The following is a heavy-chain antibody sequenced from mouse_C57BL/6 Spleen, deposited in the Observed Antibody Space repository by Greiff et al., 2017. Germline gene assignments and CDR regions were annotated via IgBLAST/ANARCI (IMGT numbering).Heavy chain of an antibody. Sequence: EVKLMESGGDLVKPGGSLKLSCAASGFTFSSYGMSWVRQTPDKRLEWVASICTGGSYTYYPDSVKGRFTLPRDNANNTLYLQMSSLRSEDAAMYDCAREAYYGSSPCDYALDYWGQGTSVTVSS. D-gene: IGHD1-1*01. V-gene: IGHV5-6*01. CDR1: GFTFSSYG. CDR2: ICTGGSYT. CDR3: AREAYYGSSPCDYALDY. J-gene: IGHJ4*01.